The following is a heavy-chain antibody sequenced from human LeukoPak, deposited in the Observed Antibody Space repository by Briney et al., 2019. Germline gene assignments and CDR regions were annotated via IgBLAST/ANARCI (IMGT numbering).Heavy chain of an antibody. CDR1: GFTFSSYS. CDR2: ISSSSSTI. Sequence: PGGSLRLSCAASGFTFSSYSMNWVRQAPGKGLEWVSYISSSSSTIYYADSVKGRFTISRDNAKNSLYLQMNSLRDEDTAGYYCASSGIAARRRAYYYMDVWGKGTTVTVSS. J-gene: IGHJ6*03. V-gene: IGHV3-48*02. D-gene: IGHD6-6*01. CDR3: ASSGIAARRRAYYYMDV.